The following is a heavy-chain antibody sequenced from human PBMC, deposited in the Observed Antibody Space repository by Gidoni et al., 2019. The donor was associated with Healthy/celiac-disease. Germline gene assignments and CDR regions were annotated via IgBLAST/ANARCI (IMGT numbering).Heavy chain of an antibody. Sequence: QVQLVQSGAEVKKPGASVKVSCKVSGYTLPDLSMLWVRQAPGKGLEGMGGFEPEDGETIYAQKFQGRVTMTEDTSTDTAYMELSSLRSEDTAVYYCATVHSRSGYLAGENRHHAFDIWGQGTMVTVSS. D-gene: IGHD3-22*01. J-gene: IGHJ3*02. CDR3: ATVHSRSGYLAGENRHHAFDI. CDR2: FEPEDGET. CDR1: GYTLPDLS. V-gene: IGHV1-24*01.